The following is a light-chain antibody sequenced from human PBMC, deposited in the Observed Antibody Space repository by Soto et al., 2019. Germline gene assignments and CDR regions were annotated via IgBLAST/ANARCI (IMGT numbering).Light chain of an antibody. CDR3: AACNDTQTTYI. CDR2: LGD. CDR1: TSNIGTFY. Sequence: SVMTRPAVAFSTPGLMVTISCSGSTSNIGTFYVYWYQHLPGTAPKLLIYLGDQRASGVSDRISGSKSGTSASLAINGLRSDDEADYYCAACNDTQTTYIYGT. V-gene: IGLV1-47*02. J-gene: IGLJ1*01.